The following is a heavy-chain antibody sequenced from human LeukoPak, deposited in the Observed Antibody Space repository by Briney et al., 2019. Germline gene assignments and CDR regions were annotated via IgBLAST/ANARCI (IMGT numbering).Heavy chain of an antibody. V-gene: IGHV4-34*01. CDR3: ARGRRGLSDFWSGYSTSTHYYMDV. J-gene: IGHJ6*03. Sequence: PSETLSLTCAVYGVSFSGYYWSWIRQPPGKGLEWIGEINHSGSTNYNPSLKSRVTISVDTSKNQFSLKLSSVTAADTAVYYCARGRRGLSDFWSGYSTSTHYYMDVWGKGTTVTVSS. CDR2: INHSGST. CDR1: GVSFSGYY. D-gene: IGHD3-3*01.